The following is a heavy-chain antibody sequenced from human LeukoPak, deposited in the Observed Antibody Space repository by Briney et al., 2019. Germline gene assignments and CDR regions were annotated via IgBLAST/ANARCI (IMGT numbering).Heavy chain of an antibody. V-gene: IGHV4-38-2*01. CDR3: ARRHFLWAAVAGEFDY. Sequence: SETLSLTCAVSGYSISSGYYWGWIRQPPGKGLEWLGSIYHSGSTYYNPSLKSRVTISVDTSKNQFSLKLSSVTVADTAVYYCARRHFLWAAVAGEFDYWGQGTLVTVSS. J-gene: IGHJ4*02. CDR1: GYSISSGYY. CDR2: IYHSGST. D-gene: IGHD6-19*01.